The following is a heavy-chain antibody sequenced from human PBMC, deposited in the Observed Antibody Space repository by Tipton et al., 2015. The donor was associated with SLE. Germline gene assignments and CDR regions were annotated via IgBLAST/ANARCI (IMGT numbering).Heavy chain of an antibody. Sequence: TLSLTCTVSGGSISSGSYYWSWIRQPAGKGLEWIGRIYTSGSTNYNPSLKSRVTISVDTSKNQFSLKLSSVTAADTAVYYCVRALWLDKDFAVVPPGIRLRAFDIWGQGTMVTVSS. J-gene: IGHJ3*02. V-gene: IGHV4-61*02. CDR2: IYTSGST. D-gene: IGHD2-2*02. CDR1: GGSISSGSYY. CDR3: VRALWLDKDFAVVPPGIRLRAFDI.